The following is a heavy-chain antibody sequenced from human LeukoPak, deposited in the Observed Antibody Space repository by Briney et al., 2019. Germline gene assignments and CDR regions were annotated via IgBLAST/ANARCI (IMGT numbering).Heavy chain of an antibody. J-gene: IGHJ3*02. CDR1: GFTFSSYG. CDR3: AKDREFVGRSFFDI. Sequence: PGGSLRLSCAASGFTFSSYGMSWVRQAPGKGLEWVSAISGSGGGTYYADSVKGRFTISRDNSKNTLYLQMNSLRAEDTALYYCAKDREFVGRSFFDIWGQGTMVTVSS. V-gene: IGHV3-23*01. CDR2: ISGSGGGT. D-gene: IGHD3-10*01.